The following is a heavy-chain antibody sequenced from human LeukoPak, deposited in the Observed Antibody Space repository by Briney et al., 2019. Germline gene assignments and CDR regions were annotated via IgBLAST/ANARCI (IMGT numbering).Heavy chain of an antibody. CDR3: ARHGSLDIVVVPAARYFDY. CDR2: LFYDGRA. D-gene: IGHD2-2*01. V-gene: IGHV4-39*01. CDR1: GGSISTTSSY. Sequence: MPSETLSLTCTVSGGSISTTSSYWGWIRQPPGKGLEWFGSLFYDGRAYYNPSLNSRVTISVDTSKNQFSLKLSSVTAADTAVYYCARHGSLDIVVVPAARYFDYWGQGTLVTVSS. J-gene: IGHJ4*02.